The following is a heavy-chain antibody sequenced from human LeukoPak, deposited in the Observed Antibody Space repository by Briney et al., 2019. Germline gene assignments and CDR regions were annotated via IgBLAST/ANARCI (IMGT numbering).Heavy chain of an antibody. CDR1: VSTFTAYY. V-gene: IGHV1-2*02. CDR2: INPNNGDT. CDR3: ARDVEFASGTNFPY. D-gene: IGHD6-13*01. J-gene: IGHJ4*02. Sequence: ASVTVSFKSSVSTFTAYYLHWVRQAPGQGLEWMAWINPNNGDTKCAHNFQGRVTMTRDTSISTAYMELSRLTSDDTAVYFCARDVEFASGTNFPYWGQGTLVTVSS.